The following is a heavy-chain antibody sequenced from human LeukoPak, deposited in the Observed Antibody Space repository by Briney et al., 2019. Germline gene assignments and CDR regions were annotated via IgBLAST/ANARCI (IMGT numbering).Heavy chain of an antibody. CDR1: GGSISSYY. J-gene: IGHJ4*02. Sequence: SETLSLTCTVSGGSISSYYWSRIRQPPGKVLKWIGYIYYSGSTNYNPSFKSRVTISVDTSKNQFSLKLSSVTAADTAFFFQAEDGIRDFDLEGFDYWGQGTLVTVSS. V-gene: IGHV4-59*01. CDR3: AEDGIRDFDLEGFDY. CDR2: IYYSGST. D-gene: IGHD3-9*01.